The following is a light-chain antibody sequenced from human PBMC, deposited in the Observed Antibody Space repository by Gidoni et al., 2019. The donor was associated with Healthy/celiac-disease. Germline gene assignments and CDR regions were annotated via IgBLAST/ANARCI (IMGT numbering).Light chain of an antibody. CDR3: QQLNSYPRGFT. CDR2: AAS. Sequence: DIQLTQYPSFLSASVGDRVTITCRASQGISSYLAWYQQKPGKAPKLMIYAASTLQSGVPSRFSGSGSGTEFTLTISSLQPEDFATYYCQQLNSYPRGFTFGPGTKVDIK. CDR1: QGISSY. J-gene: IGKJ3*01. V-gene: IGKV1-9*01.